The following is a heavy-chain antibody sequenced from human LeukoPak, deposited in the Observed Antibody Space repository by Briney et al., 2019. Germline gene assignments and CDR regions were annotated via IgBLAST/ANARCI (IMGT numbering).Heavy chain of an antibody. CDR3: ARIPSQQVVTGYFDY. V-gene: IGHV4-59*12. CDR2: IHYSRSA. D-gene: IGHD6-13*01. Sequence: PSETLSLTCTVSGDSIGSYYWTWIRQPPGKGPECIGYIHYSRSANYNPSLKSRVSISVDASKNQFSLNLTSVTAAGTGVFYCARIPSQQVVTGYFDYWGQGTLVTVSS. CDR1: GDSIGSYY. J-gene: IGHJ4*02.